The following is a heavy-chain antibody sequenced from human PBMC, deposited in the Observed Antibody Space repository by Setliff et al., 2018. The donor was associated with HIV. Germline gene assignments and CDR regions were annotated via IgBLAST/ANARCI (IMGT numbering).Heavy chain of an antibody. D-gene: IGHD1-26*01. CDR3: AREYSGTSYGDIDF. V-gene: IGHV1-3*01. J-gene: IGHJ4*02. Sequence: ASVKVSCKASGYPFTSYAMHWVRQAPGQRLEWMGWINAGNGDTKYSQKFQDRVAITGDTSASTVFMELSRLRSEDTGVYYCAREYSGTSYGDIDFWGEGTVVTVSS. CDR2: INAGNGDT. CDR1: GYPFTSYA.